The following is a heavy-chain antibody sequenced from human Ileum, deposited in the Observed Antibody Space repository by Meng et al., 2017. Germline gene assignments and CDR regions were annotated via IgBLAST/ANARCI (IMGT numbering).Heavy chain of an antibody. D-gene: IGHD6-6*01. V-gene: IGHV3-48*03. J-gene: IGHJ4*02. CDR1: GFRFSSYE. CDR3: ARWYSSSSGTVFDS. CDR2: ISSSGSTI. Sequence: GGSLRLSCVASGFRFSSYEMNWVRQTPGKGLEWVSYISSSGSTIFYADSLKGRFTISRDNAKNSLYLQMNSLRAEDTAVYYCARWYSSSSGTVFDSWGQGTLVTVSS.